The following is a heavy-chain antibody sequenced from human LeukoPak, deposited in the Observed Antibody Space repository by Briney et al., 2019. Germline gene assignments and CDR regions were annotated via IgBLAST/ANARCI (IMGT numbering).Heavy chain of an antibody. V-gene: IGHV3-74*01. CDR2: INSDGSST. Sequence: PGGSLRLSCAASGFTFSSYWMHGVRQAPGKGLVWVSRINSDGSSTTYADSVKGRFTISRDNAKNTLYLQMNSLRAEDAAVYYCARVDLVVAATYHAFDIWGQGTMVTVSS. CDR3: ARVDLVVAATYHAFDI. D-gene: IGHD2-15*01. CDR1: GFTFSSYW. J-gene: IGHJ3*02.